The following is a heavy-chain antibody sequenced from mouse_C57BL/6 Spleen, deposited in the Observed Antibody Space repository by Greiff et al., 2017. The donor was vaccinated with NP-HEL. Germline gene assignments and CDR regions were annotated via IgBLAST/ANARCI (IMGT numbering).Heavy chain of an antibody. CDR1: GYTFTNYW. CDR2: IYPGGGYT. J-gene: IGHJ4*01. CDR3: AREGSSGSYYAMDY. D-gene: IGHD3-2*02. V-gene: IGHV1-63*01. Sequence: QVQLKQSGAELVRPGTSVKMSCKASGYTFTNYWIGWAKQRPGHGLEWIGDIYPGGGYTNYNEKFKGKATLTADKSSSTAYMQFSSLTSEDSAIYYCAREGSSGSYYAMDYWGQGTSVTVSS.